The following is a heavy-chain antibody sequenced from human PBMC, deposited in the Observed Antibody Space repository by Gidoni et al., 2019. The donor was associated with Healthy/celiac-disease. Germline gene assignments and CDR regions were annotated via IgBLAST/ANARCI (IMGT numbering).Heavy chain of an antibody. CDR3: ARGVYSGTGTTV. Sequence: QVQLQQWGAGLLKPSETLSLTCAVYGGSFSGYYWSWIRQPPGKGLEWIGEINHSGSTNYNPSLKSRVTISVDTSKNKFSLKLSSVTAADTAVYYCARGVYSGTGTTVWGQGTLVTVSS. CDR2: INHSGST. CDR1: GGSFSGYY. D-gene: IGHD1-7*01. J-gene: IGHJ4*02. V-gene: IGHV4-34*01.